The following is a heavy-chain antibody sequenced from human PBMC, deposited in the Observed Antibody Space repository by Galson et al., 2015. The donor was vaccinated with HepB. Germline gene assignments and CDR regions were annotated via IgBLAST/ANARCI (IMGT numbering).Heavy chain of an antibody. Sequence: QSGAEVKKPGESLKISCKGSGYSFTSYWIGWVRQMPGKGLEWMGIIYPGDSDTRYSPSFQGQVTISADKSISTAYLQWSSLKASDTAMYYCARHVASGYGNYDSSGYPASGWYFDLWGRGTLVTVPS. CDR3: ARHVASGYGNYDSSGYPASGWYFDL. D-gene: IGHD3-22*01. J-gene: IGHJ2*01. V-gene: IGHV5-51*01. CDR2: IYPGDSDT. CDR1: GYSFTSYW.